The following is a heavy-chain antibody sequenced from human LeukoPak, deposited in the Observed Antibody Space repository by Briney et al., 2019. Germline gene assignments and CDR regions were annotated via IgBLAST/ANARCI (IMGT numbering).Heavy chain of an antibody. CDR2: IYYSGST. J-gene: IGHJ5*02. D-gene: IGHD5-24*01. CDR1: GGSISSYY. V-gene: IGHV4-59*01. CDR3: ARVGRWLQPGS. Sequence: SETLSLTCTVSGGSISSYYWSWIRQPPGKGLEWIGYIYYSGSTNYNPSLKSRVTISVDTSKNQFSLKLSSVTAADTAVYYCARVGRWLQPGSWGQGTLVTVSS.